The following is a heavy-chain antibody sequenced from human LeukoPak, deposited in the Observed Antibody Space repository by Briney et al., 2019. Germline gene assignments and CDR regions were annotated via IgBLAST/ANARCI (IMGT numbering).Heavy chain of an antibody. D-gene: IGHD3-9*01. CDR2: INHSGST. V-gene: IGHV4-34*01. CDR3: AIAARGHLLTG. CDR1: GGPFSGYY. Sequence: SETLSLTCAVYGGPFSGYYWSWIRQPPGKGLEWIGEINHSGSTNYNPSLKSRVTISVDTSKNQFSLKLSSVTAADTAVYYYAIAARGHLLTGWGQGTLVTVSS. J-gene: IGHJ4*02.